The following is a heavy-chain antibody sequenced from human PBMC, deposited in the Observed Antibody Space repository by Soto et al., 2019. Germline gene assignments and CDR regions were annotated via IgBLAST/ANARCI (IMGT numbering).Heavy chain of an antibody. Sequence: QITLKESGPTLVKPTRTLTLTCTFSGFSLSTSGVGVGWIRQPPGKALEWLALIYWDDDKRYSPSLKSRLTHTKDPPKNPVVLKMTNIDPVDTAKNYCAHYTATVLLWFGEADKNFDYWGQGTLVTVSS. J-gene: IGHJ4*02. CDR1: GFSLSTSGVG. V-gene: IGHV2-5*02. CDR3: AHYTATVLLWFGEADKNFDY. CDR2: IYWDDDK. D-gene: IGHD3-10*01.